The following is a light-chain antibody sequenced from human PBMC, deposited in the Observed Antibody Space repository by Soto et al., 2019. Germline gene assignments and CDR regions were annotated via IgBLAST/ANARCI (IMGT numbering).Light chain of an antibody. CDR3: CSYAGSSTFVV. V-gene: IGLV2-23*02. J-gene: IGLJ2*01. CDR2: EVS. Sequence: QSALTQPASVSGSPGQSITISCTGTSSDVGNYNLVSWYQQHPGKAPKLMIYEVSKRPSGVSNRFSGSKSGNTASLTISGLQAEDEADYYCCSYAGSSTFVVFGGGTKRTVL. CDR1: SSDVGNYNL.